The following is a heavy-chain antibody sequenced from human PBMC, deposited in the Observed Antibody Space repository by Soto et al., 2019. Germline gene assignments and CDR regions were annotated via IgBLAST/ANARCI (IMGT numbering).Heavy chain of an antibody. CDR3: GFNGGNTCGHFDL. V-gene: IGHV1-8*01. CDR1: GYTFTSYD. CDR2: MNPNSGNT. D-gene: IGHD2-15*01. Sequence: QVQLVQSGAEVKKPGASVKVSCKASGYTFTSYDINWVRQATGQGLEWMGWMNPNSGNTGYAQKFQGRVTMTRNTSIRTVYMGPSNVGSEHSAVYYCGFNGGNTCGHFDLWGRGKLVT. J-gene: IGHJ2*01.